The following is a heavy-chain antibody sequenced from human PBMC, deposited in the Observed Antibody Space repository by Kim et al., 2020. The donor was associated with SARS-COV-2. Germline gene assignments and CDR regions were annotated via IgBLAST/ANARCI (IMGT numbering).Heavy chain of an antibody. CDR3: ARARSRTRWHQIGY. CDR1: GYTFTSYG. D-gene: IGHD2-15*01. J-gene: IGHJ4*02. Sequence: ASVKVSCKASGYTFTSYGISWVRQAPGQGLEWMGWISAYNGNTNYAQKLQGRVTMTTDTSTSTAYMELRSLRSDDTAVYYCARARSRTRWHQIGYWGQGTLVTVSS. CDR2: ISAYNGNT. V-gene: IGHV1-18*01.